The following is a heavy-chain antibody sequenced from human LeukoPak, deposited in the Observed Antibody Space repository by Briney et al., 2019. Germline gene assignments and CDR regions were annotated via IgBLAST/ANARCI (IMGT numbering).Heavy chain of an antibody. CDR1: GFTVSSNY. D-gene: IGHD2-2*01. J-gene: IGHJ3*02. Sequence: PGGSLRLSCAASGFTVSSNYMSWGRQAPGKGLEWVAVIWYDGSNKYYADSVKGRFTISRDNAKNTLYLQMNSLRAEDTAVYYCARDGGVPAAKAFDIWGQGTMVTVSS. CDR3: ARDGGVPAAKAFDI. CDR2: IWYDGSNK. V-gene: IGHV3-33*08.